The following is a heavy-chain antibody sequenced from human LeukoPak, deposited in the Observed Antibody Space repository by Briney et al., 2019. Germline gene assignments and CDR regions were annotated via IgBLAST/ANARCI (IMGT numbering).Heavy chain of an antibody. Sequence: PGGSLRLSCAASGFTFSSYWMSWVRQAPGKGLEWVANIKQDGSEKYYVDSVKGRFTISRDNAKNSLYLQMNSLRAEDTAVYYCARDRGGYYYDSSGYYYDEIDGSDYRGQGTLVTVSS. D-gene: IGHD3-22*01. CDR3: ARDRGGYYYDSSGYYYDEIDGSDY. J-gene: IGHJ4*02. V-gene: IGHV3-7*01. CDR1: GFTFSSYW. CDR2: IKQDGSEK.